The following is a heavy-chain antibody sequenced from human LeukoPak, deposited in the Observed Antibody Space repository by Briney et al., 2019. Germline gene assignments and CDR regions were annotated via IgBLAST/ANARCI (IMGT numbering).Heavy chain of an antibody. J-gene: IGHJ6*02. CDR2: ISGSGGST. Sequence: GGSLRLSCAASGFTFSSYAMSWVRQAPGKGLGWVSAISGSGGSTYYADSVKGRFTISRDNSKNPLYLQMNSLRAEDTAVYYCAKDPDYYYYGMDVWGQGTTVTVSS. CDR1: GFTFSSYA. V-gene: IGHV3-23*01. CDR3: AKDPDYYYYGMDV.